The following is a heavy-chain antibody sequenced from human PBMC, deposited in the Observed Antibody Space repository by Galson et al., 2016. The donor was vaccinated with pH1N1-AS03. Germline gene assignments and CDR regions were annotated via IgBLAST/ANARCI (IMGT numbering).Heavy chain of an antibody. J-gene: IGHJ3*01. D-gene: IGHD3-22*01. Sequence: SVKVSCKASGGTLRNYAFTWARQAPGQGLEWMGGIIPLFGTANYAQNFQGKITITADESTNTVYMDLSSLRSEDTAIYYCATEREVVVFNHEGFDVWGRGTMVTVSS. CDR1: GGTLRNYA. V-gene: IGHV1-69*13. CDR3: ATEREVVVFNHEGFDV. CDR2: IIPLFGTA.